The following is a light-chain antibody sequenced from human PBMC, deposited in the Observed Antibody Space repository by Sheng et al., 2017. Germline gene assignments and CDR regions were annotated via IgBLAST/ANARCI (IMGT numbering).Light chain of an antibody. Sequence: EVVLTQSPGTLSLSPGESATLSCRASQSVSSYLAWYQQKPGQAPRVLVYGASSRATGIPDRFSGSGSGTDFTLTISRLEPEDFAVYYCQQFGGSPPHTFGQGTKLEIK. CDR3: QQFGGSPPHT. CDR2: GAS. J-gene: IGKJ2*01. CDR1: QSVSSY. V-gene: IGKV3-20*01.